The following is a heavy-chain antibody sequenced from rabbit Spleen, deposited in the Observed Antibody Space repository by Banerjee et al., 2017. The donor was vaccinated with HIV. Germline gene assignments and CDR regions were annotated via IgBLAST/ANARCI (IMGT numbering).Heavy chain of an antibody. Sequence: QSLEEPGGDLVKPGASLTLTCTASGFSLTSDDYMCWVRQAPGKGLEWIACIDTNDGDTDYANWPKGRFTISKTSSTTVTLQMTSLTAADTATYFCARNYVNAFDPWGQGTLVTVS. CDR2: IDTNDGDT. V-gene: IGHV1S40*01. D-gene: IGHD1-1*01. CDR3: ARNYVNAFDP. CDR1: GFSLTSDDY. J-gene: IGHJ2*01.